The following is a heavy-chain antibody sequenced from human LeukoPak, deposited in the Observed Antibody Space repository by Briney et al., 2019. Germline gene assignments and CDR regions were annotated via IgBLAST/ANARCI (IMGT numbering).Heavy chain of an antibody. D-gene: IGHD1-14*01. CDR2: ISGSGGAT. CDR1: GFTFSRNS. Sequence: GGSLRLSCAASGFTFSRNSMSWVRQAPGNGLVWVSAISGSGGATYYADSVKGRFTIYRDNSKNTLYLQMNSLRAEDTAVYYCARATTDAFDIWGQGTMVTVSS. J-gene: IGHJ3*02. CDR3: ARATTDAFDI. V-gene: IGHV3-23*01.